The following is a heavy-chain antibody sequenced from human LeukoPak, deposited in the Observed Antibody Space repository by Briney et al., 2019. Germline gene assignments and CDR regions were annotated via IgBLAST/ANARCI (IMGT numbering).Heavy chain of an antibody. CDR1: GYTFSGHY. CDR2: MNPNSGNT. V-gene: IGHV1-8*02. CDR3: ARGRGPPDAYCGGDCYPDY. D-gene: IGHD2-21*02. J-gene: IGHJ4*02. Sequence: ASVKVSCKASGYTFSGHYIHWVRQAPGQGLEWMGWMNPNSGNTGYAQKFQGRVTMTRNTSISTAYMELSSLRSEDTAVYYCARGRGPPDAYCGGDCYPDYWGQGTLVTVSS.